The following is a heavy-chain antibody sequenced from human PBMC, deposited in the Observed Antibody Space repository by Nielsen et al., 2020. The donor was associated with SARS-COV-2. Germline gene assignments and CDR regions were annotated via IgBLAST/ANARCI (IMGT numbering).Heavy chain of an antibody. CDR2: ISWNSGSI. J-gene: IGHJ2*01. Sequence: SLKISCAASGFTFYDYAMHWVRQAPGKGLEWVSGISWNSGSIGYADSVKGRFTISRDNAKNSLYLQMNSLRAEDTALYYCAKDMGPVIWYFDLWGRGTLVTVSS. V-gene: IGHV3-9*01. CDR1: GFTFYDYA. D-gene: IGHD3-10*01. CDR3: AKDMGPVIWYFDL.